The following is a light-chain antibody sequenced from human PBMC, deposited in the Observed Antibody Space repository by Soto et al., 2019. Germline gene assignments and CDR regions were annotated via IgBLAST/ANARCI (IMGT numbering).Light chain of an antibody. CDR2: GAS. Sequence: EIVLTQSPGTLSLSAGERATLSCRASQSVYKNYLAWYQQKPGQAPTLLINGASNRATGIPDRFSGSGSGTDFSLTIDRLEPEDFAVYFCQQYCSSPQTFGGGTKVAIK. CDR1: QSVYKNY. J-gene: IGKJ4*01. CDR3: QQYCSSPQT. V-gene: IGKV3-20*01.